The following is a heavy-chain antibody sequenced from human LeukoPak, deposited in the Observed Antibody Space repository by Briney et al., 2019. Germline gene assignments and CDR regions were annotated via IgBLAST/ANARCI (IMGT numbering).Heavy chain of an antibody. Sequence: GGSLRLSCAASGFTFSSYGMHWVRQAPGKGLEWVAVIWYDGSNKYYADSVKGRFTISGDNSKNTLYLQMNSLRAEDTAVYYCARDGKSGSYPTLLLGYYFDYWGQGTLVTVSS. J-gene: IGHJ4*02. CDR3: ARDGKSGSYPTLLLGYYFDY. CDR1: GFTFSSYG. CDR2: IWYDGSNK. D-gene: IGHD1-26*01. V-gene: IGHV3-33*01.